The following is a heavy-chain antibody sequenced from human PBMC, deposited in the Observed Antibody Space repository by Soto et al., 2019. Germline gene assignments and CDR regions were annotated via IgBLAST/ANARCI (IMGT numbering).Heavy chain of an antibody. CDR1: VDSITSGHY. V-gene: IGHV4-38-2*01. D-gene: IGHD2-21*01. J-gene: IGHJ1*01. CDR2: IYHSGST. CDR3: VWAIAPKSHFEA. Sequence: SETLSLTCAVSVDSITSGHYWVWIRQPPGKGLDWIGSIYHSGSTYYNPSLKSRVTISVDTSKNQFSLKLSSVTAADTAVYYCVWAIAPKSHFEAWGQGT.